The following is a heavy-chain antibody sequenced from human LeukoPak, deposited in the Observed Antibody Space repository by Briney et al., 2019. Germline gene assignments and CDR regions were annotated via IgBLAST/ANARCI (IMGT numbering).Heavy chain of an antibody. J-gene: IGHJ4*02. Sequence: GGSLRLSCAGSGFTFSFYSLTWVRQAPGRGLEWVSFISGSGSDIFYADSVKGRFTIFRDNAKNSVSLQVDSLRGDDTAVYYCARDIGGSYSAIDYWGQGTLVTVSS. CDR2: ISGSGSDI. V-gene: IGHV3-21*05. CDR1: GFTFSFYS. CDR3: ARDIGGSYSAIDY. D-gene: IGHD1-26*01.